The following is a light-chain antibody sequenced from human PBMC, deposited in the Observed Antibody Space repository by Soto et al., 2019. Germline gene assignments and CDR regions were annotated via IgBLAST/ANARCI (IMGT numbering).Light chain of an antibody. CDR3: QQSYSTPYT. CDR1: QSISSY. Sequence: DIQMTQSPSSLSASVGDRVTITCRVSQSISSYLNWYQQKPGKAPNLLIYAASSLQSGVPSRFSGSESGTDFTLTISSLQPEDFATYYCQQSYSTPYTFGQGTKLEIK. V-gene: IGKV1-39*01. J-gene: IGKJ2*01. CDR2: AAS.